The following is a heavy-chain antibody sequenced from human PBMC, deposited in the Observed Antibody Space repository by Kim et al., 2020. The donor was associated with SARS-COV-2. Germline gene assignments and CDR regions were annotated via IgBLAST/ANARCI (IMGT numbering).Heavy chain of an antibody. V-gene: IGHV1-3*01. J-gene: IGHJ5*02. CDR3: AREGSGSYNWLDP. D-gene: IGHD3-10*01. Sequence: YQQNFQGRVTITREPSATTAYMGLSSLTSKDTAVYYCAREGSGSYNWLDPWGQGTLVTVSS.